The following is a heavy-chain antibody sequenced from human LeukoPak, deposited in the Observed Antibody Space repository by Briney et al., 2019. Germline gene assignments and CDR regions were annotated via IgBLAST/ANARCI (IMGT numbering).Heavy chain of an antibody. CDR3: ARVKGRKMVILDY. CDR2: ISSSGSTI. V-gene: IGHV3-48*04. CDR1: GFTFSSYG. D-gene: IGHD3-22*01. Sequence: PGGSLRLSCAASGFTFSSYGMHWVRQAPGKGLEWVSYISSSGSTIYYADSVKGRFTISRDNAKNSLYLQMNSLRAEDTAVYYCARVKGRKMVILDYWGQGTLVTVSS. J-gene: IGHJ4*02.